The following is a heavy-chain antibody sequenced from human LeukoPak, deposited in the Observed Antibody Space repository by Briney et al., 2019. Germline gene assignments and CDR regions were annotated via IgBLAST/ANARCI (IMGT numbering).Heavy chain of an antibody. CDR3: AKGLSLAMFPASFDY. CDR2: ISGSGGST. J-gene: IGHJ4*02. CDR1: GFPFSSYA. D-gene: IGHD3-10*02. V-gene: IGHV3-23*01. Sequence: GGSLRLSCAAFGFPFSSYAMSWVRQAPGKGLEWVSAISGSGGSTYYADSVKGRFTISRDNSKKTLYLQMNSLRAEDTAVYYCAKGLSLAMFPASFDYWGQGTLVTVSS.